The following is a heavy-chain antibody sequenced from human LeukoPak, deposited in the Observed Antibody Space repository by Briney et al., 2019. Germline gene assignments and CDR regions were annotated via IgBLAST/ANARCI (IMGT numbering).Heavy chain of an antibody. CDR3: ARWKAFYGSGSYPDYYYMDV. D-gene: IGHD3-10*01. CDR2: IIPIFGIV. J-gene: IGHJ6*03. Sequence: GASVKVSCKASGGTFISYAITWVRQAPGQGFEWMGGIIPIFGIVNYPQKFQGRVTITADESTSTAYMELSSLRSEDTAVYYCARWKAFYGSGSYPDYYYMDVWGKGTTVTISS. V-gene: IGHV1-69*13. CDR1: GGTFISYA.